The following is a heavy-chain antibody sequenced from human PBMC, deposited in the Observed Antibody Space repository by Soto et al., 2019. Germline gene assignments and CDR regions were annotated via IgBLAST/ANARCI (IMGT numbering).Heavy chain of an antibody. CDR2: IYWDDDK. CDR3: AHEYCDDSGYYYFFDY. V-gene: IGHV2-5*02. CDR1: GFTLTTSGVG. J-gene: IGHJ4*02. Sequence: QITLKESGPPLVKPTQTLTVTCTFSGFTLTTSGVGVGWIRQPPGKALEWLALIYWDDDKRYSPSLKSRLTITKDTSKNQVVLTMTNMDPVDTATYYCAHEYCDDSGYYYFFDYWGQGTLVTVSS. D-gene: IGHD3-22*01.